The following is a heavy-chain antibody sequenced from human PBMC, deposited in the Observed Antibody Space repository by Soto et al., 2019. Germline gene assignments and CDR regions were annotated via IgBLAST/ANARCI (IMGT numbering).Heavy chain of an antibody. V-gene: IGHV1-69*12. CDR1: GGTFSSYA. J-gene: IGHJ4*02. Sequence: QVQLVQSGAEVKKPGSSVKVSCKASGGTFSSYAISWVRQAPGQGLEWMGGIIPIFGTANYAQKFQGRVTITADESPSTAYMERSSLRSEDTAVYYCARDREGIAAAGTLSEWGQGTLVTVSS. CDR2: IIPIFGTA. D-gene: IGHD6-13*01. CDR3: ARDREGIAAAGTLSE.